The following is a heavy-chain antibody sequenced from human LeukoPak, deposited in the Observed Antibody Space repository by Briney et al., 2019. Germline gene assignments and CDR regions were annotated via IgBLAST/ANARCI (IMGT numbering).Heavy chain of an antibody. CDR2: IYTSGST. J-gene: IGHJ5*02. CDR3: ARDSSGWYGGAPYNWFDP. CDR1: GGSISSYY. D-gene: IGHD6-19*01. V-gene: IGHV4-4*07. Sequence: SETLSLTCTVSGGSISSYYWSWIRQPAGKGLEWIGRIYTSGSTNYNPSLKSRVTMSVDTSKNQFSLRLNSVTAADTAVYYCARDSSGWYGGAPYNWFDPWGQGTLVTVSS.